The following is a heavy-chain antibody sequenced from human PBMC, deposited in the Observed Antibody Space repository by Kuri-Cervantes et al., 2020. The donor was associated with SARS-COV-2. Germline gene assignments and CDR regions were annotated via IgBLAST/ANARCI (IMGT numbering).Heavy chain of an antibody. D-gene: IGHD6-6*01. J-gene: IGHJ4*02. CDR2: ISYDGSNK. Sequence: GESLKISCAASGFTFSTYGMHWVRQAPGKGLEWVAVISYDGSNKYYADSVKGRFTISRDNSKNTLYLQMNSLRAEDTAVYYCANLPASSTMIDYWGQGTLVTVSS. CDR1: GFTFSTYG. V-gene: IGHV3-30*19. CDR3: ANLPASSTMIDY.